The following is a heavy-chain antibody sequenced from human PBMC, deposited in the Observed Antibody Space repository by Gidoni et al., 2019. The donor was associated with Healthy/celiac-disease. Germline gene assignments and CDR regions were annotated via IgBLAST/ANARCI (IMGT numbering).Heavy chain of an antibody. J-gene: IGHJ4*02. CDR2: IYHSGST. V-gene: IGHV4-38-2*02. CDR1: GYSISSGYY. Sequence: QVQLQESGPGLVKPSETLSLTCTVSGYSISSGYYWGWIRQPPGKGLEWIGSIYHSGSTYYNPSLKSRVTISVDTSKNQFSLKLSSVTAADTAVYYCARGAVVTATTFDYWGQGTLVTVSS. CDR3: ARGAVVTATTFDY. D-gene: IGHD2-21*02.